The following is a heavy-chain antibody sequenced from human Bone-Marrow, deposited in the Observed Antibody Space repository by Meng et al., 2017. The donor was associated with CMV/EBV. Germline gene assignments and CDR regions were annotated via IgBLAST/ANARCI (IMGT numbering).Heavy chain of an antibody. CDR1: GFTFSSYS. CDR2: ISSSSSYI. J-gene: IGHJ4*01. Sequence: LSLTCAASGFTFSSYSMNWVRQAPGKGLEWVSSISSSSSYIYYADSVKGRFTISRDTARNSLYLQMDNLRVEDTATYYCARGGTLLRFGYFDFWGHGTLVTVSS. D-gene: IGHD3-3*01. V-gene: IGHV3-21*01. CDR3: ARGGTLLRFGYFDF.